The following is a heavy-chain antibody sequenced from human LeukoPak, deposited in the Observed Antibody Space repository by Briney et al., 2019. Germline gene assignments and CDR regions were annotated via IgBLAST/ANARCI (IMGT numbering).Heavy chain of an antibody. V-gene: IGHV1-46*01. CDR3: ARDAIVRDYSNSDY. CDR2: INPSGGST. Sequence: GASVKVSCKASGYTFARYYIHWVRQAPGQGLEWMGIINPSGGSTRYAQKFQGRVTMTRDTSISTAYMELSRLTSDDTAVYYCARDAIVRDYSNSDYWGQGTLVTVSS. CDR1: GYTFARYY. J-gene: IGHJ4*02. D-gene: IGHD4-11*01.